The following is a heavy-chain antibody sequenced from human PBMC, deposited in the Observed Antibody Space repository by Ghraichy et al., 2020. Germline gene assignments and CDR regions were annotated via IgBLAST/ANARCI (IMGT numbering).Heavy chain of an antibody. CDR1: GGSISSSSYF. V-gene: IGHV4-39*01. D-gene: IGHD2-2*01. CDR3: ARPVGSTIYYFHMDV. Sequence: SQTLSLTCTVSGGSISSSSYFWGWIRQPPGKGLGWIGSVHYNGNTYYNSSLKSRVTISVDASKNQFSLKLSSVTAADTAVYYCARPVGSTIYYFHMDVWGKGTTVTVSS. J-gene: IGHJ6*03. CDR2: VHYNGNT.